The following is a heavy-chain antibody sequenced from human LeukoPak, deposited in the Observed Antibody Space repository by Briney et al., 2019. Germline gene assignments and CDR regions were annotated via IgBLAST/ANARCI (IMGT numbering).Heavy chain of an antibody. CDR1: GYTFSIYG. J-gene: IGHJ3*02. Sequence: SVKVSCKAAGYTFSIYGVTWVRQAPGQGLEWMGRIIPILGIANYAQKFQGRVTITADKSTSTAYMELSSLRSEDTAVYYCARYSYGADDAFDIWGQGTMVTVSS. CDR2: IIPILGIA. V-gene: IGHV1-69*04. CDR3: ARYSYGADDAFDI. D-gene: IGHD5-18*01.